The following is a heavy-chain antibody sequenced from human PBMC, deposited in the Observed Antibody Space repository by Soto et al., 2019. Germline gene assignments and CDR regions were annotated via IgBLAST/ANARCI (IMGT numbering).Heavy chain of an antibody. J-gene: IGHJ4*02. D-gene: IGHD4-17*01. V-gene: IGHV3-30-3*01. Sequence: GGSLRLSCAASGFTFSSYAMHWVRQAPGKGLEWVAVISYDGSNKYYADSVKGRFTISRDNSKNTLYLQMNSLRAEYTAVYYCARDDYGDYYFDYWGQGTLVTVSS. CDR2: ISYDGSNK. CDR1: GFTFSSYA. CDR3: ARDDYGDYYFDY.